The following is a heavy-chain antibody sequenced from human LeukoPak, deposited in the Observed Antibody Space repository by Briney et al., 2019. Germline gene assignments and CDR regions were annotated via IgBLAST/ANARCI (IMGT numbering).Heavy chain of an antibody. CDR3: ARLGSSKLLYYYYYYMDV. D-gene: IGHD6-13*01. J-gene: IGHJ6*03. CDR1: GFTFSSYS. CDR2: ISSSSSTI. V-gene: IGHV3-48*01. Sequence: PGGSLRLSCAASGFTFSSYSMSWVRQAPGKGLEWVSYISSSSSTIYYADSVKGRFTISRDNAKNSLYLQMNSLRAEDTAVYYCARLGSSKLLYYYYYYMDVWGKGTTVTVSS.